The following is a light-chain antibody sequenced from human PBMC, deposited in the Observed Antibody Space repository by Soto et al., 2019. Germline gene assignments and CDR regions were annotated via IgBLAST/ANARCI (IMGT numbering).Light chain of an antibody. CDR2: GAS. CDR1: QSVSSN. J-gene: IGKJ5*01. V-gene: IGKV3-15*01. CDR3: QQYNNWQIT. Sequence: EIVMTQSPATLSVSPGERDTLSCRASQSVSSNLAWYQQKPGQAPRLLIYGASTRATGIPARFSGSGSGTEFTLTISSLQSEDFAVYYCQQYNNWQITFGQGKRLEIK.